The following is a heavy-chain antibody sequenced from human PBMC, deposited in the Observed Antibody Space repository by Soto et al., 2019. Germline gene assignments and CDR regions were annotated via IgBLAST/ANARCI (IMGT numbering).Heavy chain of an antibody. D-gene: IGHD4-17*01. CDR1: GFSFSDYF. J-gene: IGHJ4*02. CDR3: AKAPAGDQQPFFDY. V-gene: IGHV1-46*01. CDR2: INPSGDSR. Sequence: ASVKVSCKASGFSFSDYFMHWVRQAPGQGLEWMGIINPSGDSRNYAQKFQGRVTISRDNSKNTLYLQMNSLRAEDTAVYYCAKAPAGDQQPFFDYWGQGTLVT.